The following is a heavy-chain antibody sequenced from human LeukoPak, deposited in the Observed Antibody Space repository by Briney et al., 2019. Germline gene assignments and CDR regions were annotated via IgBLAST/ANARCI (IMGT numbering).Heavy chain of an antibody. CDR1: GFTFSSYA. Sequence: GGSLRLSCAASGFTFSSYAMHWVRQAPGKGLEWVAVISYDGSNKYYADSVKGRFTISRDNAKNSLYLQMNSLRAEDTAVYCCATRVRDYDFWRAKNYDYWGQGTLVTVSS. CDR3: ATRVRDYDFWRAKNYDY. CDR2: ISYDGSNK. D-gene: IGHD3-3*01. J-gene: IGHJ4*02. V-gene: IGHV3-30-3*01.